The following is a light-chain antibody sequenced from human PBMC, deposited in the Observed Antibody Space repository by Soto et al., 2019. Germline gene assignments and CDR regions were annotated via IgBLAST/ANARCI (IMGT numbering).Light chain of an antibody. J-gene: IGKJ2*01. Sequence: DIQLTQSPSTLSASVGDRVTITCRASQSVMTWFAWYQQKPGKAPKLLIYKASSLESGVPTRFSGSGSGTECTLTISSLQPDDFATYYCQQYKSYPMYTFGEGTKLEIK. CDR2: KAS. CDR3: QQYKSYPMYT. CDR1: QSVMTW. V-gene: IGKV1-5*03.